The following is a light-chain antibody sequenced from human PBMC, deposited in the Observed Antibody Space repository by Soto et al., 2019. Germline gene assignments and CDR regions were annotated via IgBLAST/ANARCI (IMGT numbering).Light chain of an antibody. CDR1: QSVSGY. Sequence: DIVLTQSPGTLSLSPGERATLSCRASQSVSGYLAWFQQKPGQAPSLLIYDASNRATGIPARFSGSGSGTDFTLTISRLEPEDFAVYYCQQYGSSPLFGQGTRLEIK. CDR2: DAS. V-gene: IGKV3-20*01. CDR3: QQYGSSPL. J-gene: IGKJ5*01.